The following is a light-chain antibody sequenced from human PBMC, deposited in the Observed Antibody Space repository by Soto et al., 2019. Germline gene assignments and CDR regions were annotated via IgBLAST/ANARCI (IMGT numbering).Light chain of an antibody. Sequence: DIQMTQSPSSLSASVGDRVTITCRASQGISYYLAWYQQKPWKVPNLLIYAASTLQSGVPSRFSASGSGTDFPLTCSSLQPEDLATYDCQNDNSAPFTFGPGTKGDV. CDR3: QNDNSAPFT. CDR1: QGISYY. CDR2: AAS. J-gene: IGKJ3*01. V-gene: IGKV1-27*01.